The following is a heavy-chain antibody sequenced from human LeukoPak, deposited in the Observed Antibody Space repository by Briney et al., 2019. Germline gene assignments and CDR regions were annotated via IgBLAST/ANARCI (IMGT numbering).Heavy chain of an antibody. Sequence: GGSLRLSCAASGFTFSSYAMSWVRQAPGKGLEWGSAISGGGADCADSVKGRFSISIDNSKNTLYLQMNSLRAEDTAVYYCAKDRSSRYDFWSGSFSHYYYYYMDVWGKGTTVTVSS. CDR3: AKDRSSRYDFWSGSFSHYYYYYMDV. J-gene: IGHJ6*03. CDR1: GFTFSSYA. V-gene: IGHV3-23*01. D-gene: IGHD3-3*01. CDR2: ISGGGA.